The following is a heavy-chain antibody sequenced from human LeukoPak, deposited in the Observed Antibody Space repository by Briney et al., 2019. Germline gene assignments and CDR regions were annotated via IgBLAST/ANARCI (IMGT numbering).Heavy chain of an antibody. CDR3: AGYSSGRQIYYFDY. CDR2: IYSTGST. D-gene: IGHD6-19*01. Sequence: PGGSLRLSCVASGFTVSANYMSWVRQAPGKGLECVSVIYSTGSTNSADSVKGRFTISRDNSKNTLYLQMNNLRAEDTAVYYCAGYSSGRQIYYFDYWGQGTLVTVSS. V-gene: IGHV3-66*01. J-gene: IGHJ4*02. CDR1: GFTVSANY.